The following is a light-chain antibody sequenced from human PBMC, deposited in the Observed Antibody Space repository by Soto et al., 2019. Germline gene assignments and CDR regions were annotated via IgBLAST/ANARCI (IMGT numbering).Light chain of an antibody. V-gene: IGKV4-1*01. CDR3: QQYYSTPLT. CDR2: WAS. CDR1: QSVLKNSDEKNH. J-gene: IGKJ1*01. Sequence: DIVMTQSPDSLAMSLGERATINCKSSQSVLKNSDEKNHLAWYQQKPGQPPKLLIYWASTREIGVPDRFSGSGSGTDFSLTISSLQAEDVAVYYCQQYYSTPLTFGQGTKVEIK.